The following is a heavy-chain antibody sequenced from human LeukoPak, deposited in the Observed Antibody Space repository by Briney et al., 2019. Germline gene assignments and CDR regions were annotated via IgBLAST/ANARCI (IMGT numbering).Heavy chain of an antibody. CDR1: GFTFSSYS. Sequence: GGSLRLSCAASGFTFSSYSMNWVRQAPGKGLEWVSYISSGSTTIYYADSVKCRFTISRDNAKNSLYLQMNSLRDEDTAVYYCARRDYYDSSGYYRYFDYWGQGTLVTVSS. D-gene: IGHD3-22*01. J-gene: IGHJ4*02. CDR3: ARRDYYDSSGYYRYFDY. CDR2: ISSGSTTI. V-gene: IGHV3-48*02.